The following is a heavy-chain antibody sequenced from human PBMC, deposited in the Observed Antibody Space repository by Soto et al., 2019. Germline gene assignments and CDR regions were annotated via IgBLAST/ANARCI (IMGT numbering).Heavy chain of an antibody. D-gene: IGHD2-2*01. Sequence: GGSLRLSCAASGFTFSSYAMSWVRQAPGKGLEWVSAISGSGGSTYYADSVKGRFTISRDNSKNTLYLQMNSLRAEDTAVYYCAKPQGVVVPDYYYYGMDVWGQGTTVTVSS. CDR2: ISGSGGST. CDR3: AKPQGVVVPDYYYYGMDV. J-gene: IGHJ6*02. CDR1: GFTFSSYA. V-gene: IGHV3-23*01.